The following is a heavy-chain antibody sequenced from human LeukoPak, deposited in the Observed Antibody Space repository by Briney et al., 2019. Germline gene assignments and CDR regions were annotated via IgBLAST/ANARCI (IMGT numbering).Heavy chain of an antibody. CDR1: GFTFSSYW. V-gene: IGHV3-7*01. CDR3: ARAGGGYSGYASDAFDI. J-gene: IGHJ3*02. CDR2: IKQDGSEK. Sequence: PGGSLRLSCAASGFTFSSYWMSWVRQAPGKGLEWVEWVANIKQDGSEKYYVDSVKGRFTISRDNAKNSLYLQMNSLRAEDTAVYYCARAGGGYSGYASDAFDIWGQGTMVTVSS. D-gene: IGHD5-12*01.